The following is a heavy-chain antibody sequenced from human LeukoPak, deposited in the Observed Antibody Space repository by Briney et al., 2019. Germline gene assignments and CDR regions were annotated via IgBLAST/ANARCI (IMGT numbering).Heavy chain of an antibody. CDR2: ISWNSGSI. Sequence: GGSLRLSSAASGFTFDDYAMHWVRQAPGKGLEWVSGISWNSGSIGYADSVKGRFTISRDNAKNSLYLQMNSLRAEDTALYYCAKDRWALYDSSGYTDYWGQGTLVTVSS. D-gene: IGHD3-22*01. V-gene: IGHV3-9*01. J-gene: IGHJ4*02. CDR1: GFTFDDYA. CDR3: AKDRWALYDSSGYTDY.